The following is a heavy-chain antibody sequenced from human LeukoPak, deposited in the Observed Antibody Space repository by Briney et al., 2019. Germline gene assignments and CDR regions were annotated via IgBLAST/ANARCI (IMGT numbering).Heavy chain of an antibody. D-gene: IGHD3-16*01. V-gene: IGHV5-51*01. CDR1: GYNFANYW. CDR3: ASKGVTLRGNDAFDI. Sequence: KNGESLRISCQGFGYNFANYWIGWVRQMPGKGLEWMGIIYPGDSDTRYSPSFQGQVTISADKSISTAYLQWSSLRAPDTAIYYCASKGVTLRGNDAFDIWGRGTMVTVSS. J-gene: IGHJ3*02. CDR2: IYPGDSDT.